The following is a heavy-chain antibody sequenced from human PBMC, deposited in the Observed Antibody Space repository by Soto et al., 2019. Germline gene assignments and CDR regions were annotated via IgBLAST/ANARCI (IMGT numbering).Heavy chain of an antibody. Sequence: EVQLLESGGGLVQPGGSLRLSCAVSGFTFSSYAMNWVRQAPGKGLEWVSVISGSGGSTYYADSVKGRFTISRDNSKNTLYLQMNSLRGVDTAVYYCATGAVGLYFDYWGQGTLVTVSS. J-gene: IGHJ4*02. CDR3: ATGAVGLYFDY. V-gene: IGHV3-23*01. D-gene: IGHD6-13*01. CDR2: ISGSGGST. CDR1: GFTFSSYA.